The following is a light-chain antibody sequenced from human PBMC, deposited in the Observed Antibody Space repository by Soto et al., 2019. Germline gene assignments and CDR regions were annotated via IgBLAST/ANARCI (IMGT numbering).Light chain of an antibody. V-gene: IGLV2-14*01. J-gene: IGLJ1*01. CDR1: SSDVGSYNY. CDR3: SSYTTRTTLYV. Sequence: QSVLTQPASVSGSPGQWITISCTGTSSDVGSYNYVSWYQLHPGKAPKLMIYEVSNRPSGVSNRFSGSKSGDTASLTISGLQAEDEADYYCSSYTTRTTLYVFGTGTKV. CDR2: EVS.